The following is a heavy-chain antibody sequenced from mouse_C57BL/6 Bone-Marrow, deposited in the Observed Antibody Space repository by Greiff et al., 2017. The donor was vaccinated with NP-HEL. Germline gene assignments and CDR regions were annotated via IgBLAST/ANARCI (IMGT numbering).Heavy chain of an antibody. V-gene: IGHV14-4*01. CDR2: IDPENGDT. CDR1: GFNIKDDY. D-gene: IGHD1-1*01. CDR3: TTGGSSPYAMDY. Sequence: EVKLVESGAELVRPGASVKLSCTVSGFNIKDDYMHWVKQRPEQGLEWIGWIDPENGDTEYASKFQGKVTITADTSSNTAYLQLSSLTSEDTAVYYCTTGGSSPYAMDYWGQGTSVTVSS. J-gene: IGHJ4*01.